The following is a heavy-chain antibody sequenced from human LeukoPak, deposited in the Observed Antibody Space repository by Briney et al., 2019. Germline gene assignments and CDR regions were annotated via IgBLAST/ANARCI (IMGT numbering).Heavy chain of an antibody. V-gene: IGHV4-59*08. D-gene: IGHD2-21*01. Sequence: SETLSLTCTVSGGSISSYYWSWIRQPPGKGLEWIGYIYYSGSTNYNPSLKSRVTISVDTSKNQFSLKLSSVTAADTAVYYCARHGLLALQVFDYWGQGTLVTVSS. CDR3: ARHGLLALQVFDY. CDR2: IYYSGST. J-gene: IGHJ4*02. CDR1: GGSISSYY.